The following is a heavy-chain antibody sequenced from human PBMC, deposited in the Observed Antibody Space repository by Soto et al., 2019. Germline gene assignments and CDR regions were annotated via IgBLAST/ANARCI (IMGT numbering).Heavy chain of an antibody. CDR3: AGDGSGSFEYYFDY. CDR2: ISYDGSNK. CDR1: GFTFSSYA. J-gene: IGHJ4*02. Sequence: GGSLRLSCAASGFTFSSYAMHWVRQAPGKGLEWVAVISYDGSNKYYADSVKGRFTISRDNSKNTLYLQMNSLRAEDTAVYYCAGDGSGSFEYYFDYWGQGTLVTVSS. V-gene: IGHV3-30-3*01. D-gene: IGHD1-26*01.